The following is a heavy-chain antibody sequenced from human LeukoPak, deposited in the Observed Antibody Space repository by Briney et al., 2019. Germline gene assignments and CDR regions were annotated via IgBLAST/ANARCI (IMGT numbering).Heavy chain of an antibody. D-gene: IGHD3-10*01. J-gene: IGHJ5*01. Sequence: GGSLRLSCAASGFTFSSYSMNWVRQAPGKGLEWVSFISSSSTYIYYADSVKGRFTISRDDAKNSLYLQMSSLRADDTAVYYCARDRVVSGRFGEVASWGQGTLVTASS. CDR3: ARDRVVSGRFGEVAS. CDR1: GFTFSSYS. CDR2: ISSSSTYI. V-gene: IGHV3-21*01.